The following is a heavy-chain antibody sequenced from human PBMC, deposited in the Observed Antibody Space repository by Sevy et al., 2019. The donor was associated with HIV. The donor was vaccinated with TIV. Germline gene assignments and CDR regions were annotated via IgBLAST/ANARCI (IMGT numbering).Heavy chain of an antibody. Sequence: EGSLRLSCAASGFTFNKFAMSWVRQAPGKGLEWVGRIKSKTDGGTTDYAAPVKGRFTISRDDSKNTLYLQMNSLKTEETAVYYCTTDPDITMVRGVIGDYYYGMDVWGQGTTVTVSS. J-gene: IGHJ6*02. CDR2: IKSKTDGGTT. CDR3: TTDPDITMVRGVIGDYYYGMDV. V-gene: IGHV3-15*01. CDR1: GFTFNKFA. D-gene: IGHD3-10*01.